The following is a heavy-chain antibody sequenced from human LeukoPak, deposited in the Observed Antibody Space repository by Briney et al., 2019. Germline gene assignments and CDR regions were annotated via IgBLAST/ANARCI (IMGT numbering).Heavy chain of an antibody. CDR1: GFTFGNYA. CDR3: ARDDYGDYGLLDY. CDR2: ISYDGSNK. J-gene: IGHJ4*02. V-gene: IGHV3-30-3*01. D-gene: IGHD4-17*01. Sequence: PGRSLRLSCAASGFTFGNYAMHWVRQAPGKGLEWLAVISYDGSNKYYADSVKGRFTISRDNSKNTLYLQMNSLRAEDTAVYYCARDDYGDYGLLDYWGQGTLVTVSS.